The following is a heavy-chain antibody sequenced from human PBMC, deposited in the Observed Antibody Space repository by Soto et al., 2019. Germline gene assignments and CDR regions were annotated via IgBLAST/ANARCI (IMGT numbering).Heavy chain of an antibody. Sequence: GEALKISCKGSGYSFTSYRVVWGRQMPGKGLEWMGIIYPGDSDTRYSPSFQDQVTISADKSISTAYLQWSSLKASDTAIYYCARSTNPFVGSGSSHWGQGTLVTVSS. CDR1: GYSFTSYR. CDR2: IYPGDSDT. J-gene: IGHJ4*02. V-gene: IGHV5-51*01. D-gene: IGHD3-10*01. CDR3: ARSTNPFVGSGSSH.